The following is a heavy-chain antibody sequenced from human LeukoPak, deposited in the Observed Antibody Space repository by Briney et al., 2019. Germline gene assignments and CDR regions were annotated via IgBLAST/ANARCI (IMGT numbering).Heavy chain of an antibody. Sequence: SETLSLTCTVSGGSISSYYWSWIRQPPGKGLEWIGYIYYSGSTNYNPSLKSRVTISVDTSKNQFSLKLSSVAAADTAVYYCARVAKYYYDSSGYYYGEFDYWGQGTPVTVSS. CDR3: ARVAKYYYDSSGYYYGEFDY. D-gene: IGHD3-22*01. CDR1: GGSISSYY. CDR2: IYYSGST. J-gene: IGHJ4*02. V-gene: IGHV4-59*01.